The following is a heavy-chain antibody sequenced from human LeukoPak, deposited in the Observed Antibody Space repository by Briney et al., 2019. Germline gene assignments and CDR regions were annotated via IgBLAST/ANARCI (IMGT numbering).Heavy chain of an antibody. CDR2: IYPGDSDT. CDR3: VLGYCTNGVCSAGYSGYGFIDY. CDR1: GYSFTSYW. D-gene: IGHD2-8*01. Sequence: GESLKISCQASGYSFTSYWIGWVRQMPGKGLGWMGVIYPGDSDTRYSPSFQGQVTISAAKSVSTAYLQWRSLKASDTGMYYCVLGYCTNGVCSAGYSGYGFIDYWGQGTLVTVSS. V-gene: IGHV5-51*01. J-gene: IGHJ4*02.